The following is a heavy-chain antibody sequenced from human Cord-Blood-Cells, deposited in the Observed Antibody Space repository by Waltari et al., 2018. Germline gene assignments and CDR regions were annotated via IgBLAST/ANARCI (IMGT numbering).Heavy chain of an antibody. CDR1: GFTVSSHY. J-gene: IGHJ4*02. D-gene: IGHD6-19*01. CDR2: IYSGGST. Sequence: EVQLVESGGGLIQPGRSLRPSCAASGFTVSSHYMSLVRQAPGKGLEWVSVIYSGGSTYYADSVKGRFTISRDNSKNTLYLQMNSLRAEDTAVYYCAREGHSSGWSFDYWGQGTLVTVSS. V-gene: IGHV3-53*01. CDR3: AREGHSSGWSFDY.